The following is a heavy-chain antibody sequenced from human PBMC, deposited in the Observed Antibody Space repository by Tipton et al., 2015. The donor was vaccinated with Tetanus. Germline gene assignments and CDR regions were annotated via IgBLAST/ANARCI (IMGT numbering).Heavy chain of an antibody. CDR3: ARDRGEDWTNFYYMDV. J-gene: IGHJ6*03. Sequence: SLRLPCSASGFIFSNYWMSWVRQAPGKGLEWVANINRDGSGKYYVDSVKGRFTISRDEAKNSLYLQMSSLRVGDTAVYYCARDRGEDWTNFYYMDVWGKGATVTVSS. CDR1: GFIFSNYW. D-gene: IGHD3/OR15-3a*01. V-gene: IGHV3-7*01. CDR2: INRDGSGK.